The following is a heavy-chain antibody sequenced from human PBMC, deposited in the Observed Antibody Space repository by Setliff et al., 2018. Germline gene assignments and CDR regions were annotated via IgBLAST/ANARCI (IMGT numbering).Heavy chain of an antibody. V-gene: IGHV1-69*06. D-gene: IGHD4-17*01. J-gene: IGHJ2*01. CDR1: GGTFNSYG. CDR3: ARGTKTMVINYWYFDV. Sequence: ASVKVSCKTSGGTFNSYGIDWVRQAPGQGLEWMGRSIPISGTTKYAQKFQDRVTITADKSTSTAYMELSSLTSDDTAVYFCARGTKTMVINYWYFDVWGRGTPVTVSS. CDR2: SIPISGTT.